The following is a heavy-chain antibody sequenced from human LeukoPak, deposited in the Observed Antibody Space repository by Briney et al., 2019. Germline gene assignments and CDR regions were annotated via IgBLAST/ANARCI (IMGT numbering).Heavy chain of an antibody. Sequence: GGSLRLSCAASGFTFSSCGMHWVRQAPGKGLEWVAFIRYDGSNKYYADSVKGRFTISRDNSKNTLYLQMNSLRAEDTAVYYCAKDSYYYGSGSYHYYYYYMDVWGKGTTVTVSS. J-gene: IGHJ6*03. CDR1: GFTFSSCG. V-gene: IGHV3-30*02. D-gene: IGHD3-10*01. CDR2: IRYDGSNK. CDR3: AKDSYYYGSGSYHYYYYYMDV.